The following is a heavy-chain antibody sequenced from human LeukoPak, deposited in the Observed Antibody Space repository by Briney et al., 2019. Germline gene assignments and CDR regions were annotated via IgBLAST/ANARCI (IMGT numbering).Heavy chain of an antibody. CDR1: GFTFGSYW. Sequence: PGGSLRLSCAASGFTFGSYWMHWVRQTPGKGPVWVSRVDVHGQGTAYADSVKGRFTISRDNAKNTLSLQMNSLSAEDTAVYDSTTFYYHLDLWGQGTLVTVSS. D-gene: IGHD2/OR15-2a*01. V-gene: IGHV3-74*01. J-gene: IGHJ5*02. CDR3: TTFYYHLDL. CDR2: VDVHGQGT.